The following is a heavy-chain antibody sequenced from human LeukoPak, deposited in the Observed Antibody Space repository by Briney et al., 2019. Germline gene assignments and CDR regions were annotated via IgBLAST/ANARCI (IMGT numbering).Heavy chain of an antibody. CDR3: AKDLYYYDSSGLNY. J-gene: IGHJ4*02. Sequence: GGSLRLSCAASGFTFSSYAMSWVRQAPGKGLEWVSAISGSGGSTYYADSVKGRFTIPRDNSKNTLYLQMNSLRAEDTAVYYCAKDLYYYDSSGLNYWGQGTLVTVSS. CDR2: ISGSGGST. CDR1: GFTFSSYA. V-gene: IGHV3-23*01. D-gene: IGHD3-22*01.